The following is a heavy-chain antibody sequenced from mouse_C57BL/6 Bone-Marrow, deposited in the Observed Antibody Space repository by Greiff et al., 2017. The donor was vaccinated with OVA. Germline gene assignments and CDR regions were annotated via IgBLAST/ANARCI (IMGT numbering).Heavy chain of an antibody. D-gene: IGHD1-1*01. CDR1: GFTFSSYG. CDR3: ARHASSPYWYFDV. V-gene: IGHV5-6*01. Sequence: DVQVVASWGDLVKPGGSLKLSCAASGFTFSSYGMSWVRQTPDKRLEWVATISSGGSYTYYPDSVKGRFTISRDNAKNTLYLQMSSLKSEDTAMYYCARHASSPYWYFDVWGTGTTVTVSS. J-gene: IGHJ1*03. CDR2: ISSGGSYT.